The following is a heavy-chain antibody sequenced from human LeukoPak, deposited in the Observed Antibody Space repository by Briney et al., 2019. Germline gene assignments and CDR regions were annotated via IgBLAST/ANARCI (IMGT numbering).Heavy chain of an antibody. CDR1: GGTFSSYA. CDR3: ARGRRPYYFDY. V-gene: IGHV1-69*04. J-gene: IGHJ4*02. Sequence: SVKVSCKASGGTFSSYAISWVRQAPGQGLEWMGRIIPILGIANYAQKFQGRVTITADKSTSTAYMELSSLRSEDTAVYYCARGRRPYYFDYWGQGTLVTVSS. CDR2: IIPILGIA.